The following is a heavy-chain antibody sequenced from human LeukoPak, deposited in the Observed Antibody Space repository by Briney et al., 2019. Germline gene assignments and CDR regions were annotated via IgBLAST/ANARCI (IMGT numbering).Heavy chain of an antibody. J-gene: IGHJ4*02. V-gene: IGHV1-69*13. CDR3: AKSDFLRSGSDY. Sequence: ASVKVSCKASGGTFSSYAISWVRQAPGQGLEWMGGIIPIFGTANYAQKFQGRVTITADEATSTAYMELSSLRSEDTAVYYCAKSDFLRSGSDYWGQGTLVTVSS. CDR2: IIPIFGTA. CDR1: GGTFSSYA. D-gene: IGHD3-3*01.